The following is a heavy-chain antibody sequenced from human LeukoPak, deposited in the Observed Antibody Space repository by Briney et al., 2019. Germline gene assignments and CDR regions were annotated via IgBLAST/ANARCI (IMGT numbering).Heavy chain of an antibody. J-gene: IGHJ4*02. Sequence: GGSPRLSCAASGFTFSSYSMNWVRQAPGKGLEWVSYISSSSSTIYYADSVKGRFTISRDNAKNSLYLQMNSLRAEDTAVYYCASGLLYSGPVYWGQGTLVTVSS. CDR1: GFTFSSYS. D-gene: IGHD2-2*02. CDR3: ASGLLYSGPVY. V-gene: IGHV3-48*01. CDR2: ISSSSSTI.